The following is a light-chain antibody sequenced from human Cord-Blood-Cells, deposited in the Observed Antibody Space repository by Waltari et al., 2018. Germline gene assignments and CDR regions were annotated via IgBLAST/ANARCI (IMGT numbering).Light chain of an antibody. CDR2: AAS. CDR3: QQSYSTPFT. CDR1: KSISSY. J-gene: IGKJ3*01. V-gene: IGKV1-39*01. Sequence: DIQMTQSPSSLSASVGDSVTITCRASKSISSYLNWYQQKPGKAPKLLVYAASSLQRGVPSRFSGSGSGTDFTLTISSLQPEDFATYYCQQSYSTPFTFGPGTKVDIK.